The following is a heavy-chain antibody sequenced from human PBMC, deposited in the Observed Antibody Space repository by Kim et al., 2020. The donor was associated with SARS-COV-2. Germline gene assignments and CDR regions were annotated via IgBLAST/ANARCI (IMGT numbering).Heavy chain of an antibody. CDR1: GFTFSSYA. CDR3: SKASYSSGWYFYFDY. CDR2: ISGSGGST. V-gene: IGHV3-23*01. Sequence: GGSLRLSCAASGFTFSSYAMSWVRQAPGKGLEWVSAISGSGGSTYYADSVQGRFTISSDNSKNTMYLQLNIQRAEDTAVYYYSKASYSSGWYFYFDYWG. D-gene: IGHD6-13*01. J-gene: IGHJ4*01.